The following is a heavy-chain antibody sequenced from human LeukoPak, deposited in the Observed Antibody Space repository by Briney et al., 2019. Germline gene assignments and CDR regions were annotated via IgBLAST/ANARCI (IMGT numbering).Heavy chain of an antibody. D-gene: IGHD3-22*01. V-gene: IGHV1-58*01. CDR3: AASPDYYDSSGYSYYFDY. CDR1: GFTSTSSA. J-gene: IGHJ4*02. CDR2: IVVGSGNT. Sequence: SVKVSCKASGFTSTSSAVQWVRQARGQRLERIGWIVVGSGNTNYAQKFQERVTITRDMSTSTAYMELSSLRSEDTAVYYCAASPDYYDSSGYSYYFDYWGQGTLVTVSS.